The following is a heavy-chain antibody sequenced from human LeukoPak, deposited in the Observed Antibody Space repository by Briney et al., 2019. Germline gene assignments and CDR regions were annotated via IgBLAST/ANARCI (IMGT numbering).Heavy chain of an antibody. J-gene: IGHJ6*03. Sequence: SETLSITCTVSGGSINSYYWSWIRQPPRKGLEWIGYIYTSGSTNYNPSLKSRVTVSVDTSKNQFSLKLSSVTAANTAVYYCARHQYDFWSGYPHYYYYFYMDVWGKGTAVTVSS. CDR2: IYTSGST. D-gene: IGHD3-3*01. V-gene: IGHV4-4*09. CDR3: ARHQYDFWSGYPHYYYYFYMDV. CDR1: GGSINSYY.